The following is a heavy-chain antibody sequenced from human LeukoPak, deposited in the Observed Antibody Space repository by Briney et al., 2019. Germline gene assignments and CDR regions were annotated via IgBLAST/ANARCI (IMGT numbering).Heavy chain of an antibody. CDR1: GGSFSGYY. V-gene: IGHV4-34*01. Sequence: PSETLSLTCAVYGGSFSGYYWSWIRQPPGKGLEWIGEINHSGSTNYNPSLKSRVTISVDTSKNQFSLQLSSVTAADTAVYYCARGRTYYDYVWGSYRYDYWGQGTLVTVSS. CDR2: INHSGST. D-gene: IGHD3-16*02. CDR3: ARGRTYYDYVWGSYRYDY. J-gene: IGHJ4*02.